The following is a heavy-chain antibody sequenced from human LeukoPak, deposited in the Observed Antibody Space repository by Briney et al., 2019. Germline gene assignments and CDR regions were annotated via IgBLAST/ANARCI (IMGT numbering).Heavy chain of an antibody. Sequence: SVKVSCKASGGTFSSYAISWVRQAPGQGLEWMGGIIPIFGTANYAQKFQGRVTITADESTSTAYMELSSLRSEDTAVYYCASQYCSGGSCYSGDALDIWGQGTMVTVSS. CDR2: IIPIFGTA. J-gene: IGHJ3*02. CDR1: GGTFSSYA. V-gene: IGHV1-69*01. D-gene: IGHD2-15*01. CDR3: ASQYCSGGSCYSGDALDI.